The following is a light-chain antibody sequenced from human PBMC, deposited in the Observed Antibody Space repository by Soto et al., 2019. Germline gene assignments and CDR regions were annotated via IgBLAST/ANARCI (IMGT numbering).Light chain of an antibody. J-gene: IGLJ3*02. V-gene: IGLV1-40*01. CDR2: GNS. CDR3: QSYDSSLSGSV. Sequence: QSALTQPPSVSGAQGQRVTISCTGSSSNLGAGYDVHWYQRLPGTAPKLLIYGNSNRPSGVSDRFSGSKSGTAASLAITGLQAEYEADYYCQSYDSSLSGSVFGGGTKLTVL. CDR1: SSNLGAGYD.